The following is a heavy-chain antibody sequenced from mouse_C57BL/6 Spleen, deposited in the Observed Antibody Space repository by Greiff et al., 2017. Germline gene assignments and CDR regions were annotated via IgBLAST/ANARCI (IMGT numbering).Heavy chain of an antibody. CDR3: TRDRGSGYPYFDY. Sequence: EVQGVESGEGLVKPGGSLKLSCAASGFTFSSYAMSWVRQTPEKRLEWVAYISSGGDYIYYADTVKGRFTISRDNARNTLYLQMSSLKSEDTAMYYCTRDRGSGYPYFDYWGQGTTLTVSS. CDR1: GFTFSSYA. V-gene: IGHV5-9-1*02. D-gene: IGHD3-2*02. J-gene: IGHJ2*01. CDR2: ISSGGDYI.